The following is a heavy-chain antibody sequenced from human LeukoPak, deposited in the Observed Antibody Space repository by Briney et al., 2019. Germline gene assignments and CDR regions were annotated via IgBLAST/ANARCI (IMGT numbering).Heavy chain of an antibody. V-gene: IGHV4-39*07. CDR2: VYYSGTT. D-gene: IGHD6-19*01. J-gene: IGHJ4*02. Sequence: SETLSLTCSVSGDSISLSFYYWGWIRQPPGKALEWIGSVYYSGTTSYNPSLKSRVTITVDMSKNHFSLRLRSVTAADTAMYYCARGTLYRGWSYYLDFWGQGSQVTVSS. CDR1: GDSISLSFYY. CDR3: ARGTLYRGWSYYLDF.